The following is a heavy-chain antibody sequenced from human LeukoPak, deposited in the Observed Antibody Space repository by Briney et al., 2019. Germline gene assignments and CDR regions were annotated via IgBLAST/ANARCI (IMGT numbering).Heavy chain of an antibody. CDR1: GFTFSSYA. CDR3: ARDSFGAAATIFDY. Sequence: GGSLRLSCAASGFTFSSYAMSWVRQAPGKGLEWVSAISGSGGSTYYADSVKGRLTISRDNAKNSLYLQMNSLRAEDTAVYYCARDSFGAAATIFDYWGQGTLVTVSS. J-gene: IGHJ4*02. V-gene: IGHV3-23*01. CDR2: ISGSGGST. D-gene: IGHD6-13*01.